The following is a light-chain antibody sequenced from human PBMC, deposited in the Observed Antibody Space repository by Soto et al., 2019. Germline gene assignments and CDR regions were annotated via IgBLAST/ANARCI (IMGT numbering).Light chain of an antibody. Sequence: ENRVTNSRFTLCRPILKRVTTTWRASQSISSWLAWYQQKPGKAPKLLIYKASSLESGVPSRFSGSGSGTEFTLTISSLQPDDFATYCCQQDNSYTSRFGQRTKVAIK. CDR1: QSISSW. CDR2: KAS. J-gene: IGKJ1*01. CDR3: QQDNSYTSR. V-gene: IGKV1-5*03.